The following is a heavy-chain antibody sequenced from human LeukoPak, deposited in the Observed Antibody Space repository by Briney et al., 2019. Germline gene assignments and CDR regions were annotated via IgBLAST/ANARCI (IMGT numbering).Heavy chain of an antibody. CDR2: IYYSGST. Sequence: SETPSLTCTVSGGSISNYYWSWIRQPPGKGLEWIGYIYYSGSTNYNPSLKSRVTISVDTSKNQFSLKLNSVTAADTAVYYCAREGSADSSGYYLGYWGQGTLVTVSS. CDR1: GGSISNYY. J-gene: IGHJ4*02. CDR3: AREGSADSSGYYLGY. V-gene: IGHV4-59*01. D-gene: IGHD3-22*01.